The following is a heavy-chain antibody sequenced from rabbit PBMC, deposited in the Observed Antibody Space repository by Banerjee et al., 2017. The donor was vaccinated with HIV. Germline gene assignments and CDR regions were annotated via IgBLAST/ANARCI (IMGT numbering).Heavy chain of an antibody. V-gene: IGHV1S40*01. CDR1: GFSFSGSYW. D-gene: IGHD7-1*01. Sequence: QSLEESGGDLVKPGASLTLTCTASGFSFSGSYWMTWVRQAPGKGLEWIACIRAGSGSAYYANWAKGRLTISTTSSTTVTLQMTSLTAADTATYFCARTVVGYGMPYFELWGPGTLVTVS. CDR2: IRAGSGSA. J-gene: IGHJ4*01. CDR3: ARTVVGYGMPYFEL.